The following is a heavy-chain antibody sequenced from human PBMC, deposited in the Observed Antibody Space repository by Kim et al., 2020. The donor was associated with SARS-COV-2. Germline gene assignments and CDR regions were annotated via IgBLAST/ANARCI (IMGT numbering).Heavy chain of an antibody. Sequence: ADSGKGRVTISRDSSKNTVYLQMNSLGAEDTALYYCAKVFGFGSDKYGMDVWGQGTTVTVSS. V-gene: IGHV3-23*01. D-gene: IGHD3-3*01. CDR3: AKVFGFGSDKYGMDV. J-gene: IGHJ6*02.